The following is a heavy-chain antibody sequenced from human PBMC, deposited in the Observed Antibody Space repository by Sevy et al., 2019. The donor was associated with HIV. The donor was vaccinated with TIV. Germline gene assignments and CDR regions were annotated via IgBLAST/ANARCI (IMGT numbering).Heavy chain of an antibody. J-gene: IGHJ5*02. CDR1: GFTFSLYA. V-gene: IGHV3-23*01. CDR2: ITISGGNT. CDR3: AKDHDNNWFDP. Sequence: GGSLRLSCAASGFTFSLYAMTWVRQAPGKGLEWVSTITISGGNTYYADSVKGRFTISRDNSKNTQYLQMNSLRAEDTAIYFCAKDHDNNWFDPWGQGTLVTVSS. D-gene: IGHD3-22*01.